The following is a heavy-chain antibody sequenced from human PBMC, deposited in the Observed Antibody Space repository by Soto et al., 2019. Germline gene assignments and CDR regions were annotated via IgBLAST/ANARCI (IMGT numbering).Heavy chain of an antibody. Sequence: QLQLQESGPGLVKPSETLSLTCTVSGGSISSSSYYWGWIRQPPGKGLEWIGSIYYSGSTYYNPSLKSRVTISVDTSKNQFSLKLSSVTAADTAVYYCARHQGYNSFDYWGQGTLVTVSS. D-gene: IGHD5-12*01. CDR3: ARHQGYNSFDY. CDR1: GGSISSSSYY. J-gene: IGHJ4*02. V-gene: IGHV4-39*01. CDR2: IYYSGST.